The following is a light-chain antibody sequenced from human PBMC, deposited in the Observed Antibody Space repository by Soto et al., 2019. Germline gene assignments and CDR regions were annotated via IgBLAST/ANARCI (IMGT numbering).Light chain of an antibody. CDR3: SSYTSSSPVV. V-gene: IGLV2-14*01. CDR1: SSDVGGYNY. J-gene: IGLJ2*01. CDR2: DVS. Sequence: ALTQPASVSGSPGQSITISCTGTSSDVGGYNYVSWYQQHPGKAPKLMIYDVSNRPSGVSNRFSGSKSGNTASLTISGLQAEDEADYYCSSYTSSSPVVFGGGTQLTVL.